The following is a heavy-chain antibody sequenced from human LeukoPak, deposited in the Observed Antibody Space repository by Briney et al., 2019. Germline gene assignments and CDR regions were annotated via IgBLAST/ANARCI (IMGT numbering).Heavy chain of an antibody. CDR2: IWYDGSNK. D-gene: IGHD4-17*01. Sequence: GGSLSLSCAASGFTFSSYGMHWVRQAPGKGPGWVAVIWYDGSNKYYPDSVKGRFTISRDNSKNTLYLQMSSLIAEDTAAYYCAKDLTYVDYSFFDYLGQGTLVTVSS. J-gene: IGHJ4*02. V-gene: IGHV3-33*06. CDR1: GFTFSSYG. CDR3: AKDLTYVDYSFFDY.